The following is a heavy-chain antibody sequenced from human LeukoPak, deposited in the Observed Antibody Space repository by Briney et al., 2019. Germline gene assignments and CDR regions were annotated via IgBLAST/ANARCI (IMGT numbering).Heavy chain of an antibody. J-gene: IGHJ5*02. CDR2: IYTSGST. CDR1: GGSISSGSYY. V-gene: IGHV4-61*02. Sequence: ASQTLSLTCTVSGGSISSGSYYWSWIRHPAGKGLEWIGRIYTSGSTNYNPSLKSRVTISVDTSKNQFSLKLSSVTAADTAVYYCAREERPKLSFDPWGQGTLVTVSS. CDR3: AREERPKLSFDP. D-gene: IGHD1-1*01.